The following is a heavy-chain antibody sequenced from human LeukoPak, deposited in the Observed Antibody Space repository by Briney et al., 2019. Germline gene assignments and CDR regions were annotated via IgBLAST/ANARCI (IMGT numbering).Heavy chain of an antibody. V-gene: IGHV3-21*01. CDR3: ARGHTAVTRHFDF. J-gene: IGHJ4*02. CDR1: GFTFTDYL. D-gene: IGHD4-17*01. CDR2: ISSGSSAI. Sequence: PGGSLRLSCAASGFTFTDYLMTWVRQAPGKGREWVSIISSGSSAIFSADALKGRFTISRDDAKNLLYLDMNSLRAEDTAVYYCARGHTAVTRHFDFWGQGTLVTVSS.